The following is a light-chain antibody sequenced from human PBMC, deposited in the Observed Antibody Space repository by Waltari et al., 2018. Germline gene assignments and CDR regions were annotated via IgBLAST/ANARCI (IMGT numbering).Light chain of an antibody. J-gene: IGKJ1*01. Sequence: DIQMTQSPSSLSASVGDRVTITCRASQSISIYFNWYQQKPGKSPKLLIYAASSLQSGVPSRLSGSGSRTDFTLTISNLQPADFATYFCQQSYTIPWTFGQGTKVEIK. CDR1: QSISIY. CDR2: AAS. CDR3: QQSYTIPWT. V-gene: IGKV1-39*01.